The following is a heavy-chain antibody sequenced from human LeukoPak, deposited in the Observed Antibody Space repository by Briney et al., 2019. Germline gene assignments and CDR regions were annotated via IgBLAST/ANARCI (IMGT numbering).Heavy chain of an antibody. CDR1: GGSFSGYY. Sequence: PSETLSLTCAVYGGSFSGYYWSWIRQPPGKGLEWIGEINHSGSTNYNPSLKSRVTISVDTSKNQFSLKLSSVTAADTAVYYCARGGGAVADWFDPWGQGTLITVSS. CDR2: INHSGST. V-gene: IGHV4-34*01. D-gene: IGHD6-19*01. J-gene: IGHJ5*02. CDR3: ARGGGAVADWFDP.